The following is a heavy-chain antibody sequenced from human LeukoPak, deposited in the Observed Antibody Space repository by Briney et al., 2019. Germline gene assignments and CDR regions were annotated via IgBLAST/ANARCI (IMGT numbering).Heavy chain of an antibody. V-gene: IGHV3-74*01. J-gene: IGHJ4*02. CDR3: AKGGSYTIDY. D-gene: IGHD1-26*01. CDR1: RFTFSNYW. Sequence: GGSLRLSCGASRFTFSNYWMHWVRQAPGKGLVWVSRINSDGSSTSYADSVKGRFTISRDNAKNTLHLQMKSLTVEDTAVYYCAKGGSYTIDYWGQGILVSVSS. CDR2: INSDGSST.